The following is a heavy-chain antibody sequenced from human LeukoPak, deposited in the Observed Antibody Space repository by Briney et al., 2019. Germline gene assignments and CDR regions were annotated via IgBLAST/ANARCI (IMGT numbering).Heavy chain of an antibody. J-gene: IGHJ4*02. CDR1: GFAFNNYA. CDR2: ITDSGDDT. CDR3: AKGSRASRPYYFDY. Sequence: GGSLRLSCAASGFAFNNYAMSWVRQAPGKGLEWVSAITDSGDDTYSADSVKGRFTISRYNSKNTLYLQMNSLRVEDTAVYYCAKGSRASRPYYFDYWGQGALVTVSS. D-gene: IGHD6-6*01. V-gene: IGHV3-23*01.